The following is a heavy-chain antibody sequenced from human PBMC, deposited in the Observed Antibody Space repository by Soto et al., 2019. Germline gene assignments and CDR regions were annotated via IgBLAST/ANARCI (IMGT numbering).Heavy chain of an antibody. V-gene: IGHV4-39*01. CDR1: GDSITASYSN. CDR3: AKLVRDDVRRSVLDH. D-gene: IGHD3-10*02. J-gene: IGHJ4*02. CDR2: FYYSGTT. Sequence: TSETLSLTCTVSGDSITASYSNWAWIRQPPGEGLEWIGTFYYSGTTSQNPPLRSRITISGDTSRNQFSLNLRSVTAADSGVYYCAKLVRDDVRRSVLDHCGQGTLVTVSS.